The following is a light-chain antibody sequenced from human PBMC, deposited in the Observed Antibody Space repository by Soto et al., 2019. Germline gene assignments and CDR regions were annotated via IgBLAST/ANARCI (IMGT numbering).Light chain of an antibody. Sequence: DIQMTQSPSSLSASVGDRVTITCRASQTISTYLNWYQQNPGKAPKLLIYAASNLQNGVPSRFSGSGSGTDFTLTISSLQPEDFATYYCQKSSSIPYTFVQWTKLEIK. CDR1: QTISTY. CDR2: AAS. V-gene: IGKV1-39*01. J-gene: IGKJ2*01. CDR3: QKSSSIPYT.